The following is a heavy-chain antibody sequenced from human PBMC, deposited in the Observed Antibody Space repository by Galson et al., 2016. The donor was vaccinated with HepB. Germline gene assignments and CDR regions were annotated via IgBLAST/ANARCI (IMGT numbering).Heavy chain of an antibody. CDR1: GFTFDDYS. Sequence: SLRLSCAASGFTFDDYSMHWVRLAPGKGLEWVSTISWDSDSIGYADSVKGRITISRDNANNSLYLQMHSLRTEDTAFYYCAKLGTQYSSGHYTFDYWGQGTLVTVSS. CDR2: ISWDSDSI. D-gene: IGHD3-3*01. J-gene: IGHJ4*02. V-gene: IGHV3-9*01. CDR3: AKLGTQYSSGHYTFDY.